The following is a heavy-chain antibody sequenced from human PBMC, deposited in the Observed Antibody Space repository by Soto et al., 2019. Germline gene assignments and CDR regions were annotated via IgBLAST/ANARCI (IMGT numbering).Heavy chain of an antibody. CDR1: GFTFSSYW. CDR2: INSDGSST. Sequence: PGGSLRLSCAASGFTFSSYWMHWVRQAPGKGLVWVSRINSDGSSTSYADSVKGRFTISRDNAKNTLYLQMNSLRAEDTAVYYCARAPRGPYGMDVWGQGITVTVSS. J-gene: IGHJ6*02. V-gene: IGHV3-74*01. CDR3: ARAPRGPYGMDV.